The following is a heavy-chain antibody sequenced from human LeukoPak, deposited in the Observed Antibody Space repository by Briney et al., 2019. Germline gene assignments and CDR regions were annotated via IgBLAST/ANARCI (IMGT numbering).Heavy chain of an antibody. D-gene: IGHD5-18*01. CDR1: GGSFSGYY. V-gene: IGHV4-34*01. Sequence: SETLSLTCAVYGGSFSGYYWSWIRQPPGKGLKWIGEINHSGSTNYNPSLKSRVTISVDTSKNQFSLKLSSVTAADTAVYYCARGLRGYSYGARRDDYWGQGTLVTVSS. CDR2: INHSGST. CDR3: ARGLRGYSYGARRDDY. J-gene: IGHJ4*02.